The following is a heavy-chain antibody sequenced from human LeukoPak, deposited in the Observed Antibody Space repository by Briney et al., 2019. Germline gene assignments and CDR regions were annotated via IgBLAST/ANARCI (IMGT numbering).Heavy chain of an antibody. CDR2: INHSGST. CDR1: GGSFSGYY. CDR3: ARGMPRYYYYGMDV. V-gene: IGHV4-34*01. D-gene: IGHD2-2*01. Sequence: SETLSLTCAVYGGSFSGYYWSWIRQPPGKGLEWIGEINHSGSTNYNPSLKSRVTISVDTSKNQFSLKLSSVTAADTAVYYCARGMPRYYYYGMDVWGQGTTVTVSS. J-gene: IGHJ6*02.